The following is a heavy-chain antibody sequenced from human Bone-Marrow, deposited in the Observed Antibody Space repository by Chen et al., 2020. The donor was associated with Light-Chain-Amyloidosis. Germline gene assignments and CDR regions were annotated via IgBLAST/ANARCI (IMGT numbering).Heavy chain of an antibody. D-gene: IGHD6-6*01. Sequence: EVQLVESGGGLVQPGRSLRPSCAASGLTFDACAMHWFRQAPGKGLEWVSGISWNSGSIGYADSVKGRFTISRDNAKNSLYLQMNSLRAEDMALYYCAKDPLHSSSGAFDIWGQGTMVTVSS. CDR1: GLTFDACA. CDR3: AKDPLHSSSGAFDI. J-gene: IGHJ3*02. V-gene: IGHV3-9*03. CDR2: ISWNSGSI.